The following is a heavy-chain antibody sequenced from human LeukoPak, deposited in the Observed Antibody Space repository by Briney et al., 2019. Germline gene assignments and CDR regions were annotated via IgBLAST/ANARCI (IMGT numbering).Heavy chain of an antibody. V-gene: IGHV4-4*07. Sequence: SETLSLTCTVSGGSFSSYYRSWIRQPAGKGLEWIGRIYTSGSTNYNPSLKSRVTISVDTSKNQFSLKLSSVTAADTAVYYCAREGGAVADNNYYYYYGMDVWGQGTTVTVSS. D-gene: IGHD6-19*01. CDR1: GGSFSSYY. CDR2: IYTSGST. CDR3: AREGGAVADNNYYYYYGMDV. J-gene: IGHJ6*02.